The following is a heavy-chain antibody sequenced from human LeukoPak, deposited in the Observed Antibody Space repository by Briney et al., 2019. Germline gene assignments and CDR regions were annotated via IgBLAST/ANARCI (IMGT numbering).Heavy chain of an antibody. CDR2: ISGSSRHI. V-gene: IGHV3-21*01. J-gene: IGHJ1*01. D-gene: IGHD2-21*02. Sequence: PGGSLRLSCAASGFTFSDYTMNWVRQAPGKGLEYVSSISGSSRHIYYADSVKGRFTISRDNTKSSLYLQMNSLRVEDMAVYYYARGYCGGDCYGDWGQGTLVTVSS. CDR3: ARGYCGGDCYGD. CDR1: GFTFSDYT.